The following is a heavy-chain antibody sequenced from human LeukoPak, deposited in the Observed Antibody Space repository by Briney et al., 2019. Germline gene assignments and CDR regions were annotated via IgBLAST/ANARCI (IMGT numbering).Heavy chain of an antibody. D-gene: IGHD4-17*01. J-gene: IGHJ4*02. Sequence: GGSLRLSCAASGFTFSSYSRNWVRQAPGKGLEWVSSISSSRSYIYYASSVRGRFTISRDNAKNSLYLQLHRMRAEDTAVYYCPRDNDYGEIDYWGQGTLVTVPS. CDR2: ISSSRSYI. CDR1: GFTFSSYS. CDR3: PRDNDYGEIDY. V-gene: IGHV3-21*01.